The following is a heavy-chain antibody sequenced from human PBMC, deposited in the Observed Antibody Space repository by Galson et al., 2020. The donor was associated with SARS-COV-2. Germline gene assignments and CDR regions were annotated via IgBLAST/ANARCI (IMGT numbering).Heavy chain of an antibody. V-gene: IGHV4-30-2*01. CDR3: ARLHYGEGAPEAFDI. D-gene: IGHD4-17*01. Sequence: SETLSLTCAVSGTSISSGSYSWNWIRQPPGKGLEWIGYISPSGGTYYNPSLKSRVTISGDRSKNQFSLRLSSVTAADTAVYYCARLHYGEGAPEAFDIWGPGTRVTVAS. CDR2: ISPSGGT. CDR1: GTSISSGSYS. J-gene: IGHJ3*02.